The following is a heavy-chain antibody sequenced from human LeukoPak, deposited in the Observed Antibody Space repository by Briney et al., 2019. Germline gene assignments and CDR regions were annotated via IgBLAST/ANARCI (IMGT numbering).Heavy chain of an antibody. D-gene: IGHD1-26*01. J-gene: IGHJ4*02. CDR3: ARGARGSYSY. V-gene: IGHV4-59*08. CDR1: GGSISSYY. CDR2: IYYSGST. Sequence: PETLSLTCTVSGGSISSYYWSWIRQPPGKGLEWIGYIYYSGSTNYNPSLKSRVTISVDTSKNQFSLKLSSVTAADTAVYYCARGARGSYSYWGQGTLVTVSS.